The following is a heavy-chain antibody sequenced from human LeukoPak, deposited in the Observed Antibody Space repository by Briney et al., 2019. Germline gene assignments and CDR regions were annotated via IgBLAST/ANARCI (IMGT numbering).Heavy chain of an antibody. Sequence: SETLSLTCAVYGGSFSGYYWSWIRQPPGKGLEWIGEINHSGSTNYNPSLKSRVTISVGTSKNQFSLKLSSVTAADTAVYYCARLTGTSFSTLDYWGQGTLVTVSS. CDR2: INHSGST. V-gene: IGHV4-34*01. CDR1: GGSFSGYY. CDR3: ARLTGTSFSTLDY. J-gene: IGHJ4*02. D-gene: IGHD1-7*01.